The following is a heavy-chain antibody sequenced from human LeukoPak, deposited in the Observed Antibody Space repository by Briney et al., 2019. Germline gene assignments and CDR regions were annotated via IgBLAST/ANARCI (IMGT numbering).Heavy chain of an antibody. CDR3: ARVYNWFDP. J-gene: IGHJ5*02. Sequence: SETLSLTCTVSGGSISSSNYYWGWIRQPPGKGLEWIGNIYYSGSTYYNPSLKSRVTISVDTSKNQFSQKLSSVTAADTAVYYCARVYNWFDPWGQGTLVAVSS. CDR2: IYYSGST. CDR1: GGSISSSNYY. V-gene: IGHV4-39*01.